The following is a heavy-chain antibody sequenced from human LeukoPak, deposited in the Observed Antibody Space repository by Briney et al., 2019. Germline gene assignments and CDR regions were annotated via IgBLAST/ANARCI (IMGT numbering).Heavy chain of an antibody. D-gene: IGHD6-19*01. J-gene: IGHJ3*02. V-gene: IGHV3-7*01. Sequence: PGGSLRLSCAAPGFTFSNYWMSWVRQAPGKGLEWVANIKQDGSDKNYVDSVKGRFTISRDNAKNSVFLQMNSLRAEDTAVYYCAKDSSVAGTILDAFDIWGQGTMVTVSS. CDR3: AKDSSVAGTILDAFDI. CDR2: IKQDGSDK. CDR1: GFTFSNYW.